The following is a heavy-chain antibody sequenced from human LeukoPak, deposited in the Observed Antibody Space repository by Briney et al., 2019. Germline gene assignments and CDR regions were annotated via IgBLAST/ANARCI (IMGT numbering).Heavy chain of an antibody. V-gene: IGHV4-39*07. J-gene: IGHJ3*02. D-gene: IGHD3-3*01. CDR3: ARDSPALGVGAFDI. Sequence: SETLSLTCTVSGGSISSYYWSWIRQPPGKGLEWIGSIYYSGSTYYNPSLKSRVTISVDTSKNQFSLKLSSVTAADTAVYYCARDSPALGVGAFDIWGQGTMVTVSS. CDR1: GGSISSYY. CDR2: IYYSGST.